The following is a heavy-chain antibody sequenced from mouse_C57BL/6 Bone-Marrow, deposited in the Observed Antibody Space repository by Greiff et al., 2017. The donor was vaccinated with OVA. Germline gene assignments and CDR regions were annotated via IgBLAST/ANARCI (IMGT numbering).Heavy chain of an antibody. Sequence: DVMLVESGGGLVKPGGSLKLSCAASGFTFSDYGMHWVRQAPEKGLEWVAYISSGSSTIYYADTVKGRFTISRDNAKNTLFLQMTSLRSEDTAMYYCARGTVVEDYAMDYWGQGTSVTVSS. V-gene: IGHV5-17*01. D-gene: IGHD1-1*01. CDR2: ISSGSSTI. J-gene: IGHJ4*01. CDR1: GFTFSDYG. CDR3: ARGTVVEDYAMDY.